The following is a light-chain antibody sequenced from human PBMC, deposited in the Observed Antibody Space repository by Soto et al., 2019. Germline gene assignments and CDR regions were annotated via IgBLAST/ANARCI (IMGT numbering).Light chain of an antibody. Sequence: QSALTQPASVSGSPGQSITISCTGTSSDVGGYNYVSWYQQHPGKAPKLMIYDVSNRPSGVSNRFSGSKSGNTASLTISGLQAEDEADYYCSSYTSNARVFGTGTKVTV. CDR1: SSDVGGYNY. J-gene: IGLJ1*01. CDR3: SSYTSNARV. V-gene: IGLV2-14*01. CDR2: DVS.